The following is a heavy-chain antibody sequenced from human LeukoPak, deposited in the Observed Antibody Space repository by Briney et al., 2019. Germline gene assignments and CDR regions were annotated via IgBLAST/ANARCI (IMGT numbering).Heavy chain of an antibody. CDR3: ARERYCSSTSCQTYYYYGMDV. CDR1: GGTFSSYA. Sequence: WASVKVSCKASGGTFSSYAISWVRQAPGQGLEWMGGIIPIFGTANYAQEFQGRVTITADESTSTAYMELSSLRSEDTAVYYSARERYCSSTSCQTYYYYGMDVWGKGTTVTVSS. V-gene: IGHV1-69*13. J-gene: IGHJ6*04. D-gene: IGHD2-2*01. CDR2: IIPIFGTA.